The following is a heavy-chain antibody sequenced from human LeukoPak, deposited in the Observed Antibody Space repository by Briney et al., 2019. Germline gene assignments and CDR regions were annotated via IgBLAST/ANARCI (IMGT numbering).Heavy chain of an antibody. CDR2: ISPSGDST. V-gene: IGHV3-23*01. CDR1: GFTFSNHG. CDR3: AKRGIWFGELTTSYYYYYMDV. J-gene: IGHJ6*03. Sequence: PGGSLRLSCAASGFTFSNHGMNWVRQAPGKGLEWVSGISPSGDSTYYADSVKGRFTISRDNSKNTLYLQMNSLRAEDTAVYYCAKRGIWFGELTTSYYYYYMDVWGKGTTVTVSS. D-gene: IGHD3-10*01.